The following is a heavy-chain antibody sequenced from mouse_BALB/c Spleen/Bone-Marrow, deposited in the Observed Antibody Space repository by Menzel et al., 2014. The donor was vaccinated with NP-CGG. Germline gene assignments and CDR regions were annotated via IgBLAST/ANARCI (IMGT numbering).Heavy chain of an antibody. CDR3: ASYRYAWYFDV. CDR1: GFNIKDTY. V-gene: IGHV14-3*02. D-gene: IGHD2-14*01. J-gene: IGHJ1*01. CDR2: IDPANGNT. Sequence: EVQLQQSGAELVKPGAAVKLSCTGSGFNIKDTYMHWVKQRPEQGLEWIGRIDPANGNTKYDPKFQGKATITADTSSNTAYLQLSRLTSEDTAVYYCASYRYAWYFDVWGAGTTVTVSS.